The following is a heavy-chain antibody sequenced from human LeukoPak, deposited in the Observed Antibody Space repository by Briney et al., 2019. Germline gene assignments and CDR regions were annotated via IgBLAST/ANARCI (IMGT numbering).Heavy chain of an antibody. CDR2: IYYSGST. V-gene: IGHV4-39*07. CDR1: GGSISSSSYY. J-gene: IGHJ6*02. CDR3: ARDWDGMDV. Sequence: SETLSLTCTVSGGSISSSSYYWGWIRQPPGKGLERIGTIYYSGSTYYNPSLKSRVTISVDTSKNQFSLKLSSVTAADTAVYYCARDWDGMDVWGQGTTVTVSS. D-gene: IGHD3-16*01.